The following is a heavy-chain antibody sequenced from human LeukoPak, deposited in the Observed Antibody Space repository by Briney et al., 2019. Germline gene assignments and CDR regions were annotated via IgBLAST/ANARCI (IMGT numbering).Heavy chain of an antibody. CDR3: ARRRTTVPTFDY. CDR1: GESFSGYY. J-gene: IGHJ4*02. Sequence: SETLSLTCAVYGESFSGYYWSWIRQPPGKGLEWIGEINHSGSTNYNPSLKSRVTISVDTSKNQFSLKLSSVTAADTAVYYCARRRTTVPTFDYWGQGTLVTVSS. CDR2: INHSGST. V-gene: IGHV4-34*01. D-gene: IGHD4-17*01.